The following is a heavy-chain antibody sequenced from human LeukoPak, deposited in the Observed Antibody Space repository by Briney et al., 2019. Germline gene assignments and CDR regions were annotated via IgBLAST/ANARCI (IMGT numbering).Heavy chain of an antibody. CDR3: ARDDYGDF. V-gene: IGHV3-30-3*01. Sequence: PGGSLRLSCAASGFTFSSYTMLWVRQAPGKGLEWVAIISNDGSSKYYADFVKGRFTISRDNSKNTLYLQVSSLRPEDTAIYYCARDDYGDFWGQGTLVTVSS. J-gene: IGHJ4*02. CDR2: ISNDGSSK. CDR1: GFTFSSYT.